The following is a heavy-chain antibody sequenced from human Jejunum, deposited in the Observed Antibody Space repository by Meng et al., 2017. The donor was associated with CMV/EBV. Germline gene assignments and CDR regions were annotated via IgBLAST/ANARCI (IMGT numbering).Heavy chain of an antibody. Sequence: LSCAASGFTFSNYWMYWVRQAPGKGLEWVGRIKSKTDGGTEDYAAPVKGRFSISRDDSKNTLYLQMNSLKSEDTAVYYCTLLVGAKVYWGQGTLVTVSS. CDR2: IKSKTDGGTE. D-gene: IGHD1-26*01. CDR3: TLLVGAKVY. CDR1: GFTFSNYW. J-gene: IGHJ4*02. V-gene: IGHV3-15*01.